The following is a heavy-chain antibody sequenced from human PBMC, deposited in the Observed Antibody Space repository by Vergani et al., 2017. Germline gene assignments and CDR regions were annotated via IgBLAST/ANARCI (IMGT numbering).Heavy chain of an antibody. V-gene: IGHV1-2*02. Sequence: QVQLVQSGAEVKKPGASVKVSCKASGDTFTGYYMHWVRQAPGQGLEWMGRINPNSGGTNYAQKFQGRVTMTRDTSISTAYMELSRLRSDDTAVYYCATPLFNYYGSWSLEATYGMDVWGQGSTVTVSS. CDR2: INPNSGGT. CDR3: ATPLFNYYGSWSLEATYGMDV. CDR1: GDTFTGYY. J-gene: IGHJ6*02. D-gene: IGHD3-10*01.